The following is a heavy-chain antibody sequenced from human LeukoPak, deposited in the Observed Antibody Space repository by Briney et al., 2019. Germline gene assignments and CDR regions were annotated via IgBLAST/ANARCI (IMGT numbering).Heavy chain of an antibody. CDR1: GFTFGSYA. J-gene: IGHJ5*02. Sequence: GGSLRLSCAASGFTFGSYAMSWVRQAPGKGLEWVSAISGSGGSTYYADSVKGRFTISRDNSKNTLYLQMNSLRAEDTAVYYCAEGGPTVVIGRTGHNWFDPWGQGTLVTVSS. V-gene: IGHV3-23*01. CDR3: AEGGPTVVIGRTGHNWFDP. CDR2: ISGSGGST. D-gene: IGHD4-23*01.